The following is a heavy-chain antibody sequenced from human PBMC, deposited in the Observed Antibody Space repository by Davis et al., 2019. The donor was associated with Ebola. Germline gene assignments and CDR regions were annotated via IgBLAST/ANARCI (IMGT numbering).Heavy chain of an antibody. V-gene: IGHV4-34*01. J-gene: IGHJ6*02. D-gene: IGHD6-13*01. CDR2: INHSGST. Sequence: MPSETLSLTCAVYGGSFSGYYWRWIRQPPGKGLEWIGEINHSGSTNYNPSLKSRVTITVDTSKNQFSLKLSSVTAADTAVYYCARGSSWSIYGMDVWGQGTTVTVSS. CDR1: GGSFSGYY. CDR3: ARGSSWSIYGMDV.